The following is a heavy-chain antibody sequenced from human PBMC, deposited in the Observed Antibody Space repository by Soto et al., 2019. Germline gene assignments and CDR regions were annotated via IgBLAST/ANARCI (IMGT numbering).Heavy chain of an antibody. CDR1: GVTFSNAA. CDR2: IIPIFGGA. J-gene: IGHJ6*02. CDR3: VRVGEYRHQAGPTESSGMDV. V-gene: IGHV1-69*19. Sequence: VQVVQSEAEAKQPGSSVKLSCKVSGVTFSNAAFSWVRQAPGQGPEWMGGIIPIFGGAKYAQKFQARVNIAADEMTCIVYIEVTSLRIDATAGYFSVRVGEYRHQAGPTESSGMDVWGEGNTVTVSS. D-gene: IGHD3-10*01.